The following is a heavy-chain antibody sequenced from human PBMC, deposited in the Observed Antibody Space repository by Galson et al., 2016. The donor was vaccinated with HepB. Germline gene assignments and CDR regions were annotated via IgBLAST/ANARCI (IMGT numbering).Heavy chain of an antibody. CDR3: ARDDTWDLLHLKH. V-gene: IGHV1-46*01. CDR1: GYSFTRHY. Sequence: SVKVSCKASGYSFTRHYIHWVRQAPGQGLEWMGVINPNDGSTSYTQKFQGRVTMTTDTSTSTVHMELSSLRSEDTAVYYCARDDTWDLLHLKHWGRGTLVTVSS. CDR2: INPNDGST. D-gene: IGHD1-26*01. J-gene: IGHJ1*01.